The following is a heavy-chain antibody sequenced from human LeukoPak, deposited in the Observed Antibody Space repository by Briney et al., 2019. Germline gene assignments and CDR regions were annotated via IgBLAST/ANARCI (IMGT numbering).Heavy chain of an antibody. Sequence: GGSLRLSCAASGFTFSSYGRHWVRQAPGKGLEWVAVISYDGSNKYYADSVKGRFTISRDNSKNTLYLQMNSLRAEDTAVYYCAKDLSGIAGYTYGRGIDYWGQGTLVTVSS. V-gene: IGHV3-30*18. CDR2: ISYDGSNK. D-gene: IGHD5-18*01. CDR3: AKDLSGIAGYTYGRGIDY. CDR1: GFTFSSYG. J-gene: IGHJ4*02.